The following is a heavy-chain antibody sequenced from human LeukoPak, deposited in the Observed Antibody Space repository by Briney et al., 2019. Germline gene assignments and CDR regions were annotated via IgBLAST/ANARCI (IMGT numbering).Heavy chain of an antibody. V-gene: IGHV1-2*02. CDR2: INPNSGGT. CDR3: ARDSWYYYDSSGYYYGGWFDP. CDR1: GYTFTNYD. Sequence: ASVKVSCKASGYTFTNYDINWVRQATGQGLEWMGWINPNSGGTNYAQKFQGRVTMTRDTSISTAYMELSRLRSDDTAVYYCARDSWYYYDSSGYYYGGWFDPWGQGTLVTVSS. D-gene: IGHD3-22*01. J-gene: IGHJ5*02.